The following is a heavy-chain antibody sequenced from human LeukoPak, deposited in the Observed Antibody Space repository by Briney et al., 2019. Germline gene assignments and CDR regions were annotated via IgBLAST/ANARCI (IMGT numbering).Heavy chain of an antibody. CDR2: IYYSGST. Sequence: PSETLSLTCTVSGGSISTYYWSWIRQPPGKGLEWIGYIYYSGSTTYNPSLKSRVTISVDTSKNQLSLKLSSVTVADTAVYYCARHWETSSWYVDYWGQGTLVTVSS. CDR3: ARHWETSSWYVDY. D-gene: IGHD6-13*01. J-gene: IGHJ4*02. V-gene: IGHV4-59*08. CDR1: GGSISTYY.